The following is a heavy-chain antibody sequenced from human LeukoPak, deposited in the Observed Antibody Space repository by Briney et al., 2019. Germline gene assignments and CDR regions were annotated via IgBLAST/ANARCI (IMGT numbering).Heavy chain of an antibody. D-gene: IGHD3-10*01. Sequence: GGSLRLSCAASGFTFSSYAMSWVRQAPGKGLEWVAIISYDGSKKDYSDSVKGRFSISRDNSQNTVYLQVNSLRPEDTAVYYCAKDQIARGSGSYCDSWGQGTLVTVSS. V-gene: IGHV3-30*18. CDR1: GFTFSSYA. CDR3: AKDQIARGSGSYCDS. J-gene: IGHJ5*01. CDR2: ISYDGSKK.